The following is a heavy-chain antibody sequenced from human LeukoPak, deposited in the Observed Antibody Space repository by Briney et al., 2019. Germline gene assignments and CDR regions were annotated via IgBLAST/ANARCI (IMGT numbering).Heavy chain of an antibody. V-gene: IGHV3-21*01. CDR3: AELGITMIGGV. CDR1: GLTFSSYS. Sequence: PGGSLRLSCVASGLTFSSYSMNWVRQAPGKGLEWVSSISSSSSYIYYADSVKGRFTISRDNAKNSLYLQMNSLRAEDTAVYYCAELGITMIGGVWGKGTTVTISS. CDR2: ISSSSSYI. D-gene: IGHD3-10*02. J-gene: IGHJ6*04.